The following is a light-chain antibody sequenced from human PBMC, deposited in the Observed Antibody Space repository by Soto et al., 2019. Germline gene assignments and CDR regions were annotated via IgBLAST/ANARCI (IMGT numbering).Light chain of an antibody. CDR3: RSYTSRRTRV. Sequence: QSALTQPASVSGSPGQSITISCTGTSSDVGGYNYVSWYQQHPGKAPKLMIYDVSNRPSGVSNRFSGSKSGNTASLTISGLQAEDEADYYCRSYTSRRTRVFGTRTKVTVL. J-gene: IGLJ1*01. CDR2: DVS. CDR1: SSDVGGYNY. V-gene: IGLV2-14*01.